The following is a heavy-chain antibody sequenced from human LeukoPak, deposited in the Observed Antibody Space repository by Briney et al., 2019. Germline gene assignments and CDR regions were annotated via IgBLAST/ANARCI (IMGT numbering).Heavy chain of an antibody. CDR1: GSTFSSYS. J-gene: IGHJ4*02. Sequence: GGSLRLSCAASGSTFSSYSMNWVRQAPGKGLEWVSSISSSSSYIYYADSVKGRFTISRDNAKNSLYLQMNRLRAEDTAVYYCASFNLWDYWGQGTLVTVSS. V-gene: IGHV3-21*01. D-gene: IGHD1-20*01. CDR2: ISSSSSYI. CDR3: ASFNLWDY.